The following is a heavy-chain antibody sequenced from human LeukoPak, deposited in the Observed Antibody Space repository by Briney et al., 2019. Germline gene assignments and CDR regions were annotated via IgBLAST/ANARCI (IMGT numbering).Heavy chain of an antibody. J-gene: IGHJ4*02. V-gene: IGHV3-7*05. CDR1: EFTFSSYW. D-gene: IGHD6-13*01. Sequence: EGSLRLSCAASEFTFSSYWMTWVRQAPGKGLEWVANIKQDGSEIYYMDSVKGRFTISRDNAKNSLYLQMNSLRAEDTAVYYCARDLWAQKLPHRYFDYWGQGTLVTVSS. CDR2: IKQDGSEI. CDR3: ARDLWAQKLPHRYFDY.